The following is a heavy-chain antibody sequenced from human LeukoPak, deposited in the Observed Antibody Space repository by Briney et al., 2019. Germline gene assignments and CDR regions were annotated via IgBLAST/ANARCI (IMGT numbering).Heavy chain of an antibody. D-gene: IGHD3-22*01. Sequence: PSETLSLTCTVSGGSISGYHWSWIRQSPGKGLEWIGYIDETWNTNYSPSLKSRVTMSLDMSKNQFSLEMNSVTAADTAMSYCARLDRPGGRTGDVFDVWGQGTMVTVSS. CDR3: ARLDRPGGRTGDVFDV. J-gene: IGHJ3*01. CDR1: GGSISGYH. V-gene: IGHV4-59*08. CDR2: IDETWNT.